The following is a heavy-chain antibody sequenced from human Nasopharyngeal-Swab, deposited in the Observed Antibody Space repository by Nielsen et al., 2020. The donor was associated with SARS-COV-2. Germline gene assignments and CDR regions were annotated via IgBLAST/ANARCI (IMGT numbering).Heavy chain of an antibody. D-gene: IGHD2-15*01. CDR3: ARSLNIVVVVAAKDYYYYGMDV. CDR2: INPSGGST. V-gene: IGHV1-46*01. Sequence: ASVKVSCKASGYTFSNHSMHWVRQAPGQGLEWLGIINPSGGSTSYAQKFQGRVTMTRDTSTSTVYMELSSLRSEDTAVYYCARSLNIVVVVAAKDYYYYGMDVWGQGTTVTVSS. J-gene: IGHJ6*02. CDR1: GYTFSNHS.